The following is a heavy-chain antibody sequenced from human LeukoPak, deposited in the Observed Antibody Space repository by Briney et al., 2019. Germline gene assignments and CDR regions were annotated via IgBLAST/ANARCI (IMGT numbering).Heavy chain of an antibody. J-gene: IGHJ4*02. CDR3: ARSGNSYGYDY. CDR2: ISGSGGST. CDR1: GFTFSSYA. D-gene: IGHD5-18*01. Sequence: PGGSLRLSCAASGFTFSSYAMSWVRQAPGKGLEWVSAISGSGGSTYYADSVKGRFTISRDNSKNTLSLQMNSLRAEDTALYYCARSGNSYGYDYWGQGTLVTVSS. V-gene: IGHV3-23*01.